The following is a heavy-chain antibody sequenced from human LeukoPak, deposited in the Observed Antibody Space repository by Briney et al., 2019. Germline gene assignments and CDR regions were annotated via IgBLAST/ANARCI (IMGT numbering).Heavy chain of an antibody. CDR1: GFSFSSHW. Sequence: GGSLRLSCAASGFSFSSHWVHWVRQAPGKGLVWVSRISDDGSYTSNVDSVKGRFTISRDNVNNMLYLHMNSLRAEDTAVYYCAKARGIRFQVDYWGQGTLVTVSS. J-gene: IGHJ4*02. CDR3: AKARGIRFQVDY. D-gene: IGHD3-3*01. CDR2: ISDDGSYT. V-gene: IGHV3-74*01.